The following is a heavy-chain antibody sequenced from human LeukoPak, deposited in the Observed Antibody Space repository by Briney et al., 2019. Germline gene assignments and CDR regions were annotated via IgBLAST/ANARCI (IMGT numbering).Heavy chain of an antibody. CDR1: GFTFSSYA. CDR3: ARPHYGYMGGPFDY. Sequence: GGSLRLPCAASGFTFSSYAMHWVRQAPGKGLEWVAVISYDGSNKYYADSVKGRFTISRDNSKNTLYLQMNSLRAEDTAVYYCARPHYGYMGGPFDYWGQGTLVTVSS. J-gene: IGHJ4*02. D-gene: IGHD5-18*01. V-gene: IGHV3-30*04. CDR2: ISYDGSNK.